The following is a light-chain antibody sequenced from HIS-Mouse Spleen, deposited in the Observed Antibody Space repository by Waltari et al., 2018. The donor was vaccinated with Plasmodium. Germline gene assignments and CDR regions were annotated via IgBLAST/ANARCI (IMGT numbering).Light chain of an antibody. CDR2: EGS. CDR1: SSHAGSYNL. V-gene: IGLV2-23*01. J-gene: IGLJ2*01. CDR3: CSYAGSSTYVV. Sequence: QSALTQPASASVSPGHSTPLSSLGTSSHAGSYNLVPCYQQHPGKAPRLMIYEGSKRPSGVSNRFSGSRSGNTASLTISGLQAEDEADYYCCSYAGSSTYVVFGGGTKLTVL.